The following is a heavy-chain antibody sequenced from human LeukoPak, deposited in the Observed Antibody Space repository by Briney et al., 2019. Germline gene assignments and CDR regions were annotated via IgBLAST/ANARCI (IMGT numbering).Heavy chain of an antibody. Sequence: GGSLRLSCATSGFIFSNYWMHWVRQAPGKGLVWVSRINTDGSTINYADSVKGRFTISRDNAKSTLYLQMNSLTAEDTAVYYCATAGKYRFDYWGQGILVTVSS. CDR1: GFIFSNYW. D-gene: IGHD5-18*01. J-gene: IGHJ4*02. CDR2: INTDGSTI. V-gene: IGHV3-74*01. CDR3: ATAGKYRFDY.